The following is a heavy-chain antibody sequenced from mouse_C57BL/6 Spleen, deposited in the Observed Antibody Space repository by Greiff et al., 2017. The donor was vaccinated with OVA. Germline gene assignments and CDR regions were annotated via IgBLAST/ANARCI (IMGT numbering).Heavy chain of an antibody. CDR3: ARYYGSSDYAMDY. CDR1: GYAFTNYL. J-gene: IGHJ4*01. V-gene: IGHV1-54*01. Sequence: VQVVESGAELVRPGTSVKVSCKASGYAFTNYLIEWVKQRPGQGLEWIGVINPGSGGTNYNEKFKGKATLTADKSSSTAYMQLSSLTSEDSAVYFCARYYGSSDYAMDYWGQGTSVTVSS. D-gene: IGHD1-1*01. CDR2: INPGSGGT.